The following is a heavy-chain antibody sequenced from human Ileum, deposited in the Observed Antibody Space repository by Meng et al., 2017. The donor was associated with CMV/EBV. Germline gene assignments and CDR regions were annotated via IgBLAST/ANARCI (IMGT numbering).Heavy chain of an antibody. Sequence: GESLKISCQGSGYSFTNYWIGWVRQVPGKGLEWLGIIYPGDSHTRYSPSFQGQVTISADKSMSAAYLQWSSLKASDTAMYYCARHGGYDSSGLYDYWGQGTLVTVSS. CDR3: ARHGGYDSSGLYDY. D-gene: IGHD3-22*01. V-gene: IGHV5-51*01. CDR1: GYSFTNYW. CDR2: IYPGDSHT. J-gene: IGHJ4*02.